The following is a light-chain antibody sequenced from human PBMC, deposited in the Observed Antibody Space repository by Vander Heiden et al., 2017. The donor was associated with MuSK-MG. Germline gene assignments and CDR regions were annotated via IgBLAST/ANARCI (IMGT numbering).Light chain of an antibody. Sequence: QSVLTQPHAVSGAPGQRVTISCTGSISSVVGGDDVHWYHQRPGTTPKLLILFNSMRYSGVPERFSVAKSGTTASSTTTWLHAEEVADYYFQSYESSRSGLVFGGGTKLTVL. J-gene: IGLJ3*02. V-gene: IGLV1-40*01. CDR3: QSYESSRSGLV. CDR2: FNS. CDR1: ISSVVGGDD.